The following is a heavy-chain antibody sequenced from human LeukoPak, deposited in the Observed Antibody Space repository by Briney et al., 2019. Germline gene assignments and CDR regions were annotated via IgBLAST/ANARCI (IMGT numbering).Heavy chain of an antibody. CDR2: IYTSEST. D-gene: IGHD3-10*01. J-gene: IGHJ2*01. CDR1: GGSISSGSHY. Sequence: SETLSLTCTVSGGSISSGSHYWSWIRQPAGKGLEWIGRIYTSESTNYNPSLKSRVTISIDTSKNQFSLKLTSVTAADTAVYYCARDGWFAESRYIDLWGRGTLVTVSS. CDR3: ARDGWFAESRYIDL. V-gene: IGHV4-61*02.